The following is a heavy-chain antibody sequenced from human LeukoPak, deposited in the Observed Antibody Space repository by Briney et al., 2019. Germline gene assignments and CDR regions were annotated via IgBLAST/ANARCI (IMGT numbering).Heavy chain of an antibody. Sequence: GGSVNVSCKASGYSFTNYHIHWVRQAPGQGLEWMGVINPSGGSTSFAQKFQARLTMTRDTSTSTVYMELSGLSSEDTAVYYCAREIVVVPSAMGFDPWGQGTLVIVSS. CDR3: AREIVVVPSAMGFDP. CDR1: GYSFTNYH. D-gene: IGHD2-2*01. J-gene: IGHJ5*02. V-gene: IGHV1-46*01. CDR2: INPSGGST.